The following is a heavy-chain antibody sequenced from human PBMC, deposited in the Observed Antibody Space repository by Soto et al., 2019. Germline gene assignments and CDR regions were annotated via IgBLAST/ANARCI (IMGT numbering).Heavy chain of an antibody. V-gene: IGHV3-23*01. CDR1: GFTFSTQV. D-gene: IGHD3-10*01. CDR2: MSGSRGYT. CDR3: AKDFMVRGVIINYYYYGMDV. J-gene: IGHJ6*02. Sequence: GGSLRLSCAASGFTFSTQVMSWVRQAPGKGLEWVSAMSGSRGYTYYADSVKGRFTISRDNSKNTLYLQMNSLRAEDTAVYYCAKDFMVRGVIINYYYYGMDVWGQGTTVTVS.